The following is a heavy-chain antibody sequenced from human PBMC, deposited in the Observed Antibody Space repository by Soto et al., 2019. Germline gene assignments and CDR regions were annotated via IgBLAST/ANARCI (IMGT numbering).Heavy chain of an antibody. V-gene: IGHV3-7*03. Sequence: PGGSLRISCAASGFTFSSYWLSWVRQAPGKGLEWVAIIKQDGSEKYYVDSVKGRFTISRDNAKNSLYLQMNSLRAEDTAVYYCARDVDIVVVPAALNSGPYVYNWFDPWGQGTLVTVSS. CDR2: IKQDGSEK. CDR1: GFTFSSYW. CDR3: ARDVDIVVVPAALNSGPYVYNWFDP. D-gene: IGHD2-2*01. J-gene: IGHJ5*02.